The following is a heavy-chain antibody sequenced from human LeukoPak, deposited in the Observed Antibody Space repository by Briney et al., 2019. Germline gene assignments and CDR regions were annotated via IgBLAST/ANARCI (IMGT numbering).Heavy chain of an antibody. V-gene: IGHV3-21*01. CDR2: ISSSSTYI. CDR1: GFTFSSYS. CDR3: ARVGRGYCRSTSCYVYDY. D-gene: IGHD2-2*01. Sequence: PGGSLRLSCAASGFTFSSYSMNWVRQAPGKGLEWVSSISSSSTYIYYADSVKGRFTISRDNAKNSLYLQMNSLRAEDTAVYYCARVGRGYCRSTSCYVYDYWGQGTLVTVSS. J-gene: IGHJ4*02.